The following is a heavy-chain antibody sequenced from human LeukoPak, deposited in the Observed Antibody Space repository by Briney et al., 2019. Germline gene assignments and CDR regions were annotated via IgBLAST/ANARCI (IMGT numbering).Heavy chain of an antibody. CDR3: ARAPSVLKRLIVVVTAIPGAFDI. CDR1: GYTFTSYD. D-gene: IGHD2-21*02. J-gene: IGHJ3*02. V-gene: IGHV1-8*01. CDR2: MNPNSGNT. Sequence: ASVKVSCKASGYTFTSYDINWVRQATGQGLEWMGWMNPNSGNTGYAQKFQGRVTMTRNTSISTAYMELSSLRSEDTAVYYCARAPSVLKRLIVVVTAIPGAFDIWGQGTMVTVSS.